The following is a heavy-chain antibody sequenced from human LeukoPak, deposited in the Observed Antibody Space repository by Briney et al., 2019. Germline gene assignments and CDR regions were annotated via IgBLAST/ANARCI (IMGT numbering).Heavy chain of an antibody. CDR1: GGSISSYY. J-gene: IGHJ4*02. CDR2: IYYSGST. V-gene: IGHV4-59*01. Sequence: SENLSLTCTVSGGSISSYYWSWIRQPPGKGLEWIGYIYYSGSTNYNPSLKSRVTISVDTSKNQFSLKLSSVTAADTAVYYCARDSYGDSGFDYWGQGTLVTVSS. CDR3: ARDSYGDSGFDY. D-gene: IGHD4-17*01.